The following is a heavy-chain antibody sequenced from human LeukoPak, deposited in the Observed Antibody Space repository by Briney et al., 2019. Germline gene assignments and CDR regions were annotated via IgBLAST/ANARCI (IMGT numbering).Heavy chain of an antibody. V-gene: IGHV4-34*01. CDR2: INHSGST. CDR1: GVTFGDYA. CDR3: ARTTEEYYGSGKFRRYYSYYYYMDV. Sequence: GSLRLSCTTSGVTFGDYAMSWIRQPPGKGLEWIGEINHSGSTNYNPSLKSRVTISVDTSKNQFSLKLSSVTAADTAVYYCARTTEEYYGSGKFRRYYSYYYYMDVWGKGTTVTVSS. J-gene: IGHJ6*03. D-gene: IGHD3-10*01.